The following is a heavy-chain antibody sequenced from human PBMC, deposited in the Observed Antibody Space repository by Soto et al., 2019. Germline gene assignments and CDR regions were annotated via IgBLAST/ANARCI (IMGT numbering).Heavy chain of an antibody. J-gene: IGHJ4*02. CDR3: ARGVGYCGGDCYSDDFDY. Sequence: SVKVSCQASGGTFSSYAISWVRQAPGQGLEWMGGIIPIFGTANYAQKFQGRVTITADESTSTAYMELSSLRSEDTAVYYCARGVGYCGGDCYSDDFDYWGQGTLVTVSS. D-gene: IGHD2-21*02. CDR1: GGTFSSYA. CDR2: IIPIFGTA. V-gene: IGHV1-69*13.